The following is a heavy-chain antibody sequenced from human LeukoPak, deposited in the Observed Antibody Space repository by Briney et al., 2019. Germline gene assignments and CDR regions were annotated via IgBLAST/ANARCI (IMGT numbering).Heavy chain of an antibody. J-gene: IGHJ4*02. CDR1: GFTSSSYW. Sequence: GGSLRLSCAASGFTSSSYWMSWVRPAPGKGLEWVANIKQDGSEKYYVDSVKGRLTISRDNAKNSLYLQMNSLRAEDTAVYYCARSWRGGGLNSWGQGTLVTVSS. CDR3: ARSWRGGGLNS. CDR2: IKQDGSEK. V-gene: IGHV3-7*01. D-gene: IGHD3-16*01.